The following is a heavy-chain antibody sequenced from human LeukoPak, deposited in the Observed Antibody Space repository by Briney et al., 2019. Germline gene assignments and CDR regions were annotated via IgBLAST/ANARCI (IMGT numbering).Heavy chain of an antibody. Sequence: PSETLSLACTVSGGSISSYYWSWIRQPTGKGLEWIGYIYYSGSTNYNPSLKSRVTISVDTSKKQFSLKLSSVTAADTAVYYCARVRGGYDSEYYYYYMDVWGKGTTVTVSS. D-gene: IGHD5-12*01. CDR3: ARVRGGYDSEYYYYYMDV. J-gene: IGHJ6*03. CDR2: IYYSGST. V-gene: IGHV4-59*01. CDR1: GGSISSYY.